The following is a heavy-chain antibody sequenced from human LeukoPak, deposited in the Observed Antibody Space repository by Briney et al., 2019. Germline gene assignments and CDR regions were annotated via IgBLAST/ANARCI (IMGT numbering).Heavy chain of an antibody. V-gene: IGHV3-23*01. CDR2: ISGSGGST. Sequence: GGSLRLSCAASGFTFSSYAMSWVRQAPGKGLEWVSAISGSGGSTYYADSVKGRFTISRDNSKNTPYLQMNSLRAEDTAVYYCAKLGYCSSTSCYRGYDAFDIWGQGTMVTVSS. J-gene: IGHJ3*02. CDR3: AKLGYCSSTSCYRGYDAFDI. D-gene: IGHD2-2*01. CDR1: GFTFSSYA.